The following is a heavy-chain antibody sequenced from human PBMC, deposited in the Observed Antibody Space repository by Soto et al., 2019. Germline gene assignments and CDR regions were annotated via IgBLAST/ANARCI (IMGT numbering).Heavy chain of an antibody. CDR1: GFTFNTYT. CDR2: ISYGSTYK. D-gene: IGHD6-19*01. CDR3: ARARSSGWHYLDL. J-gene: IGHJ4*02. Sequence: QVQLVESGGGVVQPGRSLTVSCAASGFTFNTYTIHWVRQAPGKGLEWVAVISYGSTYKYYADSVKGRFTISRDDSKNTLSLQMNNLTVGDTAVDYCARARSSGWHYLDLWGQGTLVTVSS. V-gene: IGHV3-30-3*01.